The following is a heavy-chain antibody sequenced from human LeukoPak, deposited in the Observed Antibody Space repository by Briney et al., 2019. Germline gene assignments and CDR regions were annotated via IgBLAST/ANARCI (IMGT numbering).Heavy chain of an antibody. V-gene: IGHV3-33*01. CDR2: TSFDGSNK. CDR3: ARDLSSRFDS. Sequence: PGRSLRLSCAASGFTFSSYGMHWVRQAPGKGLEWVALTSFDGSNKYYADSVKGRFTISRDNSKNTLYLQMNSLRAEDTAVYYCARDLSSRFDSWGQGTLVTVSS. D-gene: IGHD6-13*01. CDR1: GFTFSSYG. J-gene: IGHJ4*02.